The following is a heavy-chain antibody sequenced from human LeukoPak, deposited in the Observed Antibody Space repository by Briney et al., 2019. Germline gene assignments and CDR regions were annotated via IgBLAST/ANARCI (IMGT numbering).Heavy chain of an antibody. Sequence: KTSETLSLTCAVYGGSFSGYYWSWIRQPPGKGLEWIGEINHSGSTNYNPSLKSRVTIPVDTSKNQFSLKLSSVTAADTAVYYCASVEMASSWYYYGMDVWGQGTTVTVSS. D-gene: IGHD5-24*01. CDR3: ASVEMASSWYYYGMDV. J-gene: IGHJ6*02. V-gene: IGHV4-34*01. CDR1: GGSFSGYY. CDR2: INHSGST.